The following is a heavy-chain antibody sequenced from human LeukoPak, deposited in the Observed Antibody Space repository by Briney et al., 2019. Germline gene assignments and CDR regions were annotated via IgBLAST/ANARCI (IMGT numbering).Heavy chain of an antibody. J-gene: IGHJ4*02. CDR2: INPNSGGT. CDR3: ARDPNYGSGSYYKSLDY. D-gene: IGHD3-10*01. V-gene: IGHV1-2*06. Sequence: GASVKVSCKASGGTFSSYAISWVRQAPGQGLEWMGRINPNSGGTNYAQKFQGRVTMTRDTSISTAYMELSRLRSDDTAVYYCARDPNYGSGSYYKSLDYWGQGTLVTVSS. CDR1: GGTFSSYA.